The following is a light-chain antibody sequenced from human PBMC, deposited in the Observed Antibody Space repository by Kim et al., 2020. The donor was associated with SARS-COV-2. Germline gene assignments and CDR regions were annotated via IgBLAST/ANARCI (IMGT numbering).Light chain of an antibody. CDR2: GAS. CDR3: LQDYIYPRT. CDR1: QGIRND. J-gene: IGKJ1*01. V-gene: IGKV1-6*01. Sequence: ATQMTQSPSSLSASVGERVIITCRASQGIRNDLGWYQQKPGKAPKLLIYGASNLQSGVPSRFSGSGSGTDFTLTISSLQPEDCATYYCLQDYIYPRTFGQGTKVDIK.